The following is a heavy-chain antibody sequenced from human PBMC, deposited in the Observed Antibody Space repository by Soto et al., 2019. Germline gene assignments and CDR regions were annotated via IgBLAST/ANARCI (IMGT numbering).Heavy chain of an antibody. V-gene: IGHV1-18*04. D-gene: IGHD6-13*01. Sequence: GASVKVSCKASGYTFTSYGISWVRQAPGQGLEWMGWISAYNGNTNYAQKLQGRVTMTTDTSTSTAYMELRSLRSDDTAVYYCARDVEVSSWYYYYYYGMDVWGQGTTVTVSS. CDR1: GYTFTSYG. J-gene: IGHJ6*02. CDR3: ARDVEVSSWYYYYYYGMDV. CDR2: ISAYNGNT.